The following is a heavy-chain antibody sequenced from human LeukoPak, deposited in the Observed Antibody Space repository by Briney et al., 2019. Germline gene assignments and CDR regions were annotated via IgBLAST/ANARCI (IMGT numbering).Heavy chain of an antibody. J-gene: IGHJ4*02. D-gene: IGHD3-10*01. V-gene: IGHV3-30*18. CDR2: ISYDGSNK. CDR1: RFTFSSYG. Sequence: GGSLRLSCAASRFTFSSYGMHWVRQAPGKGLEWVAVISYDGSNKYYADSVKGRFTISRDNSKNTLYLQTNSLRAEDTAVYYCAKGGGCPDYWGQGTLVTVSS. CDR3: AKGGGCPDY.